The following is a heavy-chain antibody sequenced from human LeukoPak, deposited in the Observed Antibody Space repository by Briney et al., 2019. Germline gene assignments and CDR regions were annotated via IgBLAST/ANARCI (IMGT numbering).Heavy chain of an antibody. V-gene: IGHV3-66*01. J-gene: IGHJ4*02. Sequence: GGSLRLSCAASGFTVISNYMNWVRQAPGKGLEWVSVIYSGGSTYYADSVKGRFTLSRDNSKNTLYLQMNSLRAEDTAVYYCARIIAVAAPFDYWGQGTLVTVSS. CDR2: IYSGGST. CDR3: ARIIAVAAPFDY. D-gene: IGHD6-19*01. CDR1: GFTVISNY.